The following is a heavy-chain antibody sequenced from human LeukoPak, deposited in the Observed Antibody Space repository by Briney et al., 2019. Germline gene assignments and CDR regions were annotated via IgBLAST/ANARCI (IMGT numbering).Heavy chain of an antibody. CDR3: ARAPFWSGYFSLDP. Sequence: SETLSLTCTVSGGSISSYYWGWIRQPPGKGLEWIGYIYYSGSTNYNPSLKSRVTISVDTSKNQFSLKLSSVTAADTAVYYCARAPFWSGYFSLDPWGQGTLVTVSS. D-gene: IGHD3-3*01. V-gene: IGHV4-59*01. CDR2: IYYSGST. CDR1: GGSISSYY. J-gene: IGHJ5*02.